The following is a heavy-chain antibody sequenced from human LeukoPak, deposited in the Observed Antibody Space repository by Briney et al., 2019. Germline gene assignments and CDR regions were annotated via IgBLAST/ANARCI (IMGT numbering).Heavy chain of an antibody. V-gene: IGHV4-39*07. Sequence: SETLSLTCTVSGGSISSSSYYWGWIRQPPGKGLEWIGSIYYSGSTYYNPSLKSRVTISVDTSKNQFSLKLSSVTAADTAVYYCATHYYDSSGYYFNVWGQGTLVTVSS. J-gene: IGHJ4*02. D-gene: IGHD3-22*01. CDR2: IYYSGST. CDR1: GGSISSSSYY. CDR3: ATHYYDSSGYYFNV.